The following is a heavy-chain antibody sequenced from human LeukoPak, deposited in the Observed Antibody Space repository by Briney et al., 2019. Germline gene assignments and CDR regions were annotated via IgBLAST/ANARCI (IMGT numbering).Heavy chain of an antibody. V-gene: IGHV7-4-1*02. CDR1: GYTFTSYA. D-gene: IGHD2-2*02. CDR2: INTNTGNP. Sequence: ASVKVSCKASGYTFTSYAMNWVRQAPGQGLEWMGWINTNTGNPTYAQGFTGRFVFSLDTSVSTAYLQISSLKAEDTAVYYCARGGYCSSTSCYTTLLDYYYGMDVWGQGTTVTVSS. CDR3: ARGGYCSSTSCYTTLLDYYYGMDV. J-gene: IGHJ6*02.